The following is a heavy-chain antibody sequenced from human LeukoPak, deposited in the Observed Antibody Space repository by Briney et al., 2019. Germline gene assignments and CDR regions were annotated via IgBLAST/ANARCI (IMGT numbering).Heavy chain of an antibody. Sequence: SETLSLTCTVSGDSIGSYYWSWIRQPPGKGLEWIGYIYHSGNTNSNPSLKSRVTISVDTTKNQFSLKLSSVTAADTAVYYCARSIIVVVAAGALDIWAKGQWSPSLQ. J-gene: IGHJ3*02. D-gene: IGHD2-21*02. V-gene: IGHV4-59*08. CDR3: ARSIIVVVAAGALDI. CDR1: GDSIGSYY. CDR2: IYHSGNT.